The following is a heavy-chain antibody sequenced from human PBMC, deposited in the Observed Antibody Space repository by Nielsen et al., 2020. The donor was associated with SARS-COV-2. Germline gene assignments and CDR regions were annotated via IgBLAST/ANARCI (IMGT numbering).Heavy chain of an antibody. D-gene: IGHD3-10*01. CDR3: ARDLGSGGSDY. CDR2: IVVGSGNT. CDR1: GFTFTNSA. J-gene: IGHJ4*02. Sequence: SVKVSCKASGFTFTNSAVQWVRQARGQRLEWIGWIVVGSGNTNYAQKFQERVTITRDMSTSTAYMELNSLRSDDTAVYYCARDLGSGGSDYWGQGTVVTVSS. V-gene: IGHV1-58*01.